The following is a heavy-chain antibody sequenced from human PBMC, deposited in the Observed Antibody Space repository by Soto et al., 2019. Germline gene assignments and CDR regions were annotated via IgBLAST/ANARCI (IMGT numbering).Heavy chain of an antibody. V-gene: IGHV3-23*01. Sequence: EGQLLESGGGLVQPGGSLRLSCAASGFAFNTYDMAWVRQAPGKGPEWISDISGSGSKTNYADSVKGRFTISRDNSKRTLYLQMNNLRAEDTAIYYCAGLTVAFGGVFDYWGQGTRVSVSS. CDR2: ISGSGSKT. D-gene: IGHD3-16*01. CDR3: AGLTVAFGGVFDY. CDR1: GFAFNTYD. J-gene: IGHJ4*02.